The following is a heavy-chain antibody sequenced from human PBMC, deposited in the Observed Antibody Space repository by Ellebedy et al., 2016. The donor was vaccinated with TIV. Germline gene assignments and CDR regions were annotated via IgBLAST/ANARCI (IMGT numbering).Heavy chain of an antibody. CDR2: VSQDGGEK. J-gene: IGHJ4*02. Sequence: GESLKISCVASGFTFTDYWMTWVRQAPGKGLEWVSNVSQDGGEKYYVDSVKGRFTVSRDNAKNSVYLQMNHLRAEDTAVYYCTTPYYYGSGSYFLWGQGTLVTVYS. D-gene: IGHD3-10*01. CDR1: GFTFTDYW. CDR3: TTPYYYGSGSYFL. V-gene: IGHV3-7*03.